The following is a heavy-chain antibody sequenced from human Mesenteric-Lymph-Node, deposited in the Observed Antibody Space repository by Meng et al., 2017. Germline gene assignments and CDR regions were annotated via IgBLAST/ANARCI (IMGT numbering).Heavy chain of an antibody. V-gene: IGHV3-66*01. D-gene: IGHD5-12*01. J-gene: IGHJ4*02. CDR2: IYVDGGT. CDR1: RFTVSSYH. CDR3: ASAARGDIAGEVY. Sequence: GESLKISCAASRFTVSSYHMSWVRQAPGKGLDWVSVIYVDGGTDYADSVKGRFTTSRDNAKNSLFLQMNSLRAEDTAVYYCASAARGDIAGEVYWGQGTLVTVSS.